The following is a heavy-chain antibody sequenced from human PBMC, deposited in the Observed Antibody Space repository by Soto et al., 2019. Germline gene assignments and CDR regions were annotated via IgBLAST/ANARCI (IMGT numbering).Heavy chain of an antibody. J-gene: IGHJ4*02. CDR1: GGSISSKTYY. Sequence: SETLSLTCTASGGSISSKTYYWVWIRQPPGMGLEGIGSIYDTGRTYYNASVKSRVTISLDTSDKKYSLMLSPVTVADTAVYYCARHQYFYDWGPSRLDDWGQGTLVTVSS. CDR3: ARHQYFYDWGPSRLDD. V-gene: IGHV4-39*01. D-gene: IGHD3-22*01. CDR2: IYDTGRT.